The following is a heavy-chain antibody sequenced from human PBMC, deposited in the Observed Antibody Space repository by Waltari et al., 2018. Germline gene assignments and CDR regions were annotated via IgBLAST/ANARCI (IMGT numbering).Heavy chain of an antibody. V-gene: IGHV3-21*01. J-gene: IGHJ4*02. Sequence: EVQLVESGGGLVKPGGSLRLSCAASGFTFRSYSLNWVRQAPGKGLEWVSSISSSSSYIYYADSVKGRFTISRDNAKNSLYLQMNSLRDEDTAVYYCARDGGLWARLDYWGQGTLVTVSS. CDR3: ARDGGLWARLDY. D-gene: IGHD3-10*01. CDR1: GFTFRSYS. CDR2: ISSSSSYI.